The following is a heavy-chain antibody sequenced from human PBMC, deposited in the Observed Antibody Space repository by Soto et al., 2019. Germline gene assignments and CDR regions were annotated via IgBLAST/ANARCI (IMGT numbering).Heavy chain of an antibody. V-gene: IGHV3-23*01. CDR1: GFTLSSYA. CDR3: AKDPSNYYDSSGYYYDEYLPH. D-gene: IGHD3-22*01. CDR2: ISGSGGST. Sequence: PGGSLRLSWAASGFTLSSYAMSWVRQAPGKGLEWVSAISGSGGSTYYADSVKGRFTISRDNSKNTLYLQMNSLRAEDTAVYYCAKDPSNYYDSSGYYYDEYLPHWGQGTLVPVSS. J-gene: IGHJ1*01.